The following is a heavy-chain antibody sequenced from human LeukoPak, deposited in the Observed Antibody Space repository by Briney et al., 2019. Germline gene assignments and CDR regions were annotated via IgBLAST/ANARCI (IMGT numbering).Heavy chain of an antibody. CDR3: ARSYDSSGYCTLVPDY. J-gene: IGHJ4*02. V-gene: IGHV1-46*01. D-gene: IGHD3-22*01. CDR2: INPSGGST. CDR1: GYTFTSYY. Sequence: ASVKVSCKASGYTFTSYYMHWVRQAPGQGLEWMGIINPSGGSTSYAQKFQGRVTMTRDTSTSTVYMELSSLRSEDTAVYYCARSYDSSGYCTLVPDYWGQGTLVTVSS.